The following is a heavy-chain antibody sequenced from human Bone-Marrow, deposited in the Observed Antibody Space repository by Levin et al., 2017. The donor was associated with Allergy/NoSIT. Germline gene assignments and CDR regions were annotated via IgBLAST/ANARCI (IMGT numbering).Heavy chain of an antibody. D-gene: IGHD4-11*01. CDR2: IPHSGIT. CDR1: GDSIGSDDRS. CDR3: ARGGDPTVTAGFDP. Sequence: SQTLSLTCAVSGDSIGSDDRSWSWVRQPPGRGLEWIGFIPHSGITYYNPSLKSRVTISVDRPENQFSLRLSSVTVADAAVYYCARGGDPTVTAGFDPWGQGTLVTVSS. J-gene: IGHJ5*02. V-gene: IGHV4-30-2*01.